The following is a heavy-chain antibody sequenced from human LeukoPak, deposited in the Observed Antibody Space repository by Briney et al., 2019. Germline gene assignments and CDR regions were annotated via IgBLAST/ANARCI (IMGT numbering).Heavy chain of an antibody. V-gene: IGHV3-30*03. J-gene: IGHJ6*02. CDR2: ASYDARNK. Sequence: PGGSLRLSCAASGFTFSIYGMHWVRRAPGKGLEGVAVASYDARNKYYADSVKGRFTISRDNSKNTLYLQMNSLRAEDTAVYYCARDRTTTGGMDVWGQGTTVTVSS. CDR3: ARDRTTTGGMDV. CDR1: GFTFSIYG. D-gene: IGHD1-7*01.